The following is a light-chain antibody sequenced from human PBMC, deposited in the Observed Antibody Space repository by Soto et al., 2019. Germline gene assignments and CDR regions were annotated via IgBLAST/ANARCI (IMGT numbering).Light chain of an antibody. CDR2: GTS. CDR3: QQYGSSSIT. CDR1: QTVSNNY. Sequence: ETVVTQSPGSLSLSLGDRATLSCRASQTVSNNYLAWYQQKPGQAPRLLIYGTSNRATGIPDRFSGSGSGTDFTLTISRLEPEDFAVYYCQQYGSSSITFGQGTRLEIK. J-gene: IGKJ5*01. V-gene: IGKV3-20*01.